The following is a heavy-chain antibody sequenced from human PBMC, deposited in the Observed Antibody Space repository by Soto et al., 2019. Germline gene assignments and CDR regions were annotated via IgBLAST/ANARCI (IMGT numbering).Heavy chain of an antibody. CDR3: AKDSRLPGFGLLIHAFDI. V-gene: IGHV3-23*01. CDR2: ISGSLGSA. CDR1: GFTFNDYA. D-gene: IGHD3-3*01. J-gene: IGHJ3*02. Sequence: GWSLRLSCAVPGFTFNDYAMSWVRQAPGKGLEWVSTISGSLGSAYYAASVEGRFTISGDNSNNTLYLQMNSLRVEDTATYYCAKDSRLPGFGLLIHAFDIWGHGTMVTVSS.